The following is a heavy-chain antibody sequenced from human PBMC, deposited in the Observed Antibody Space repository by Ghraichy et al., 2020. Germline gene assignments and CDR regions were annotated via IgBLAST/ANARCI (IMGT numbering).Heavy chain of an antibody. D-gene: IGHD6-13*01. CDR1: GGSFSGYY. Sequence: SQTLSFTCAVYGGSFSGYYWSWIRQPPGKGLEWIGEINHSGSTNYNPSLKSRVTISVDTSKNQFSLKLSSVTAADTAVYYCARGRAGIAAVYYYYYMDVWGKGTTVTVSS. V-gene: IGHV4-34*01. CDR3: ARGRAGIAAVYYYYYMDV. J-gene: IGHJ6*03. CDR2: INHSGST.